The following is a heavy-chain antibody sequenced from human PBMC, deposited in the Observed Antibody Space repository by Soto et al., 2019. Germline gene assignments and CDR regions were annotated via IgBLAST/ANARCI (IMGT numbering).Heavy chain of an antibody. CDR2: IYWNDDK. CDR3: ALAYDGSGYYNNYFDS. D-gene: IGHD3-22*01. CDR1: GFSLSTSAVG. Sequence: QITLKESGPTLVKPTQTLTLTCTFSGFSLSTSAVGVGWIRQPPGKALEWLALIYWNDDKRYSPSLKSRLTITKDTSKNQVVLTMTNMDPVDTATYYCALAYDGSGYYNNYFDSWGQGTLVTVSS. J-gene: IGHJ4*02. V-gene: IGHV2-5*01.